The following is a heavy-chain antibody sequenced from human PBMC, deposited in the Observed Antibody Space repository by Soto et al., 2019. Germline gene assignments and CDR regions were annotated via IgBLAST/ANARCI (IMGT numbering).Heavy chain of an antibody. CDR1: AYTFTGYY. CDR2: INPYSGGT. D-gene: IGHD2-2*02. V-gene: IGHV1-2*02. CDR3: ARGACSSTSCYKTLNDAFDI. Sequence: ASVKVSCKASAYTFTGYYMHWVRQAPGQGLEWMGWINPYSGGTNYAQKFQGRVTMTRDTSISTAYMELSRLRSDDTAVYYCARGACSSTSCYKTLNDAFDICGQGTRVTVSS. J-gene: IGHJ3*02.